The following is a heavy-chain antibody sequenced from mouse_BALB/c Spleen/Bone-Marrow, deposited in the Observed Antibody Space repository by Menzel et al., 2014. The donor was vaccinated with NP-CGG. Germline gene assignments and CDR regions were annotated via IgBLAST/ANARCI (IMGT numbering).Heavy chain of an antibody. CDR3: TRLTYYGLTDY. CDR1: GFDFSRYW. V-gene: IGHV4-1*02. CDR2: INPESSTI. D-gene: IGHD1-2*01. Sequence: EVQLQQSGGGLVQPGGSLKLSCTASGFDFSRYWMSWVRQAPGKGLQWIGEINPESSTINYTPSLKDKFIISRDNAKNTLYLQMSKVRSEDTAPYYCTRLTYYGLTDYWGQGTTLTVSS. J-gene: IGHJ2*01.